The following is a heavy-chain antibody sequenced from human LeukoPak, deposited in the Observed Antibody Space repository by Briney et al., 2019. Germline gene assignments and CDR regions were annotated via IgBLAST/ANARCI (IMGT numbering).Heavy chain of an antibody. V-gene: IGHV3-30*18. CDR3: AKSLSSGWASYYFGH. D-gene: IGHD6-19*01. Sequence: GRSLRLSCAVSEFTFSQFAMHWVRQAPGEGLEWVSVISYDGSNTYYADSVKGRFTISRDNSKNTLYLQMNSLRPEDTAVYYCAKSLSSGWASYYFGHWGQGTPVTVSS. CDR1: EFTFSQFA. CDR2: ISYDGSNT. J-gene: IGHJ4*02.